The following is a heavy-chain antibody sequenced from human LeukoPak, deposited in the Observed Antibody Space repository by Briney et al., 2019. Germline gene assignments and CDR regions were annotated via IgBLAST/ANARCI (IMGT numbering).Heavy chain of an antibody. J-gene: IGHJ3*02. V-gene: IGHV3-30*03. Sequence: GGSLRLSCAASGFTFSSYGMHWVRQAPGKGLEWVAVISYDGSKKYYADSVKGRFTISRDNSKNTLDLQMNSLRTEDTAVYYCARVPPLWDSSAESQGFAFDIWGQGTMVTVSS. CDR3: ARVPPLWDSSAESQGFAFDI. CDR1: GFTFSSYG. D-gene: IGHD3-22*01. CDR2: ISYDGSKK.